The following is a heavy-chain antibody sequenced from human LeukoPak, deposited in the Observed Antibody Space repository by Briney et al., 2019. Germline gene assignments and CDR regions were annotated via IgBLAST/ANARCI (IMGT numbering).Heavy chain of an antibody. CDR2: ISSSSSYI. V-gene: IGHV3-21*01. J-gene: IGHJ3*02. CDR3: ARLRNGGAFDI. Sequence: GGSLRLSCAASGFTFSSYSMNWVRQAPGKGLEWVSSISSSSSYIYHADSVKGRFTISRDNAKNSPYLQINSLRAEDTAVYYCARLRNGGAFDIWGQGTMVTVSS. D-gene: IGHD2-8*01. CDR1: GFTFSSYS.